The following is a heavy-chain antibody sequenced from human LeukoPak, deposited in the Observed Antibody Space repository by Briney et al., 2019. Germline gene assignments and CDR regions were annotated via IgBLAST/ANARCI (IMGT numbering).Heavy chain of an antibody. J-gene: IGHJ3*02. CDR2: INHSGST. V-gene: IGHV4-34*01. Sequence: PSETLSLTCAVYGGSFSGYYWSWIRQPPGKGLEWIGEINHSGSTNYNPSLKSRVTISVDTSKNQFSLKLSSVTAADTAVYYCARDYYDIYSGSSLGAFDNWGQGTMVTVSS. CDR1: GGSFSGYY. CDR3: ARDYYDIYSGSSLGAFDN. D-gene: IGHD3-9*01.